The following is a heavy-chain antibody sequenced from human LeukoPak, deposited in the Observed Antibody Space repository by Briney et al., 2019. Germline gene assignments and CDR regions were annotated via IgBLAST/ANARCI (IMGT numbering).Heavy chain of an antibody. CDR2: ISSSSSYI. J-gene: IGHJ4*02. D-gene: IGHD1-26*01. Sequence: KTGGSLRLSCAASAFTFSSHSMNWVRQAPGKGLEWVSSISSSSSYIYYADSLKGRFTISRDNAKNSLYLQVNSLRAEDTAVYYCARDYGVTPYSPALRNDYWGQGTLVTVSS. CDR3: ARDYGVTPYSPALRNDY. V-gene: IGHV3-21*01. CDR1: AFTFSSHS.